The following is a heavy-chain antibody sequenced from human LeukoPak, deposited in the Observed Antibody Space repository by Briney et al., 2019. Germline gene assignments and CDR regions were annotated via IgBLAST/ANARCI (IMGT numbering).Heavy chain of an antibody. CDR3: ARDRCGSGGSCYPLVGMDV. CDR2: ISSSSSYI. V-gene: IGHV3-21*01. J-gene: IGHJ6*02. D-gene: IGHD2-15*01. Sequence: GGSLRLSCAASGFTFSSYSMNWVRQAPGKGLEWVSSISSSSSYIYYADSVKGRFTISRDNAKNSLYLQMNSLRAEDTAVYYCARDRCGSGGSCYPLVGMDVWGQGTTVTVSS. CDR1: GFTFSSYS.